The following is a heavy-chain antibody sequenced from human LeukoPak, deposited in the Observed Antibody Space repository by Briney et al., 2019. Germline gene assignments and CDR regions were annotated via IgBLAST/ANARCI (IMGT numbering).Heavy chain of an antibody. Sequence: PGGSLRLSCAPSGFTFSSYWMHCVRQAPGKGLVWVSRIKSDGSSSTYADSMKGRITVSRDNAKNSLYLQMNSLRAEDAAVYYCARGVGATPAFFDYWGQGTLVTVSS. D-gene: IGHD1-26*01. J-gene: IGHJ4*02. V-gene: IGHV3-74*01. CDR2: IKSDGSSS. CDR3: ARGVGATPAFFDY. CDR1: GFTFSSYW.